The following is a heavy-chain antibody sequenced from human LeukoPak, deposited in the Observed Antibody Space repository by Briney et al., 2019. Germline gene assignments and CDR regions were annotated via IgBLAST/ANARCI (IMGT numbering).Heavy chain of an antibody. D-gene: IGHD6-19*01. V-gene: IGHV4-38-2*02. Sequence: PSETLSLTCTVSGYSISSGYYWGWIRQPPGKGLEWIGSIYHSGSTYYNPSLKSRVTISVDTSKNQFSLKLSSVTAADTAVYYCGRTYSSKTSLFDYWGQGTLVTVSS. CDR3: GRTYSSKTSLFDY. CDR2: IYHSGST. J-gene: IGHJ4*02. CDR1: GYSISSGYY.